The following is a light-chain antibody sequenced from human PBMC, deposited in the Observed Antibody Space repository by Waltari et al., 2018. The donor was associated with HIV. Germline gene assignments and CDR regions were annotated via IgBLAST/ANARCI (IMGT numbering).Light chain of an antibody. Sequence: EIVMTQSPATLSVSQGERATLSCRASQSVSSTLAWYQQKPGQAPRLLIYGASTRATGIPARFSGSGSGTEFTLTISSLQSEDFAVYYCQQYNNWPQLTFGGGTKVEIK. J-gene: IGKJ4*01. V-gene: IGKV3-15*01. CDR1: QSVSST. CDR3: QQYNNWPQLT. CDR2: GAS.